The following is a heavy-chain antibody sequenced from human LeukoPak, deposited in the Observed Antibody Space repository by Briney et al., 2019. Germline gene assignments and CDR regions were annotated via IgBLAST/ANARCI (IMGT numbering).Heavy chain of an antibody. J-gene: IGHJ4*02. CDR3: AKDVEG. CDR1: GFTFSDYG. V-gene: IGHV3-30*18. Sequence: GGSLRLSCAASGFTFSDYGMHWVRQAPGKGLERVAVISKDGRNQFYADALKGRFTISRDNSKSTLFLQMNSLRVEDTAVYYCAKDVEGWGQGTLVTVSS. CDR2: ISKDGRNQ.